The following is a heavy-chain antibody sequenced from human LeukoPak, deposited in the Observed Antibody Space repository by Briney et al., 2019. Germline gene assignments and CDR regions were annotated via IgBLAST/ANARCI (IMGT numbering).Heavy chain of an antibody. V-gene: IGHV4-34*12. CDR1: GESLNYYY. Sequence: PSETLSLTCAVYGESLNYYYWSWIRQSPGKGLEWIGDILDGKTINYNPSLKSRVTISAATSSQQFSLNLKSVTAADTAVYFCASGAWATRLNSWAQGALAIVSS. CDR2: ILDGKTI. J-gene: IGHJ4*02. CDR3: ASGAWATRLNS. D-gene: IGHD5-24*01.